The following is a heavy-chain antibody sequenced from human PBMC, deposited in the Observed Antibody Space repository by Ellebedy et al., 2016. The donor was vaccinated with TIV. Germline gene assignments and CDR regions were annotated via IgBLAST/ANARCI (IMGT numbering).Heavy chain of an antibody. CDR3: ARGTITLPRSAFDI. CDR1: GFSFSNYW. J-gene: IGHJ3*02. CDR2: VKSDGSTT. V-gene: IGHV3-74*01. D-gene: IGHD1-26*01. Sequence: PGGSLRLSCAASGFSFSNYWMHWVRQVPGMGLVWVSRVKSDGSTTDYADSVKGRFTIPRDNAKNMVYLQMNSLRAEDTAVYYCARGTITLPRSAFDIWGQGTMVTVSS.